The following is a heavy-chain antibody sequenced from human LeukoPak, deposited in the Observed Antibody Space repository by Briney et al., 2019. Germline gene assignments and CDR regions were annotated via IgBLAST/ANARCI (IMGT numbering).Heavy chain of an antibody. Sequence: GRSLRLSCAASGFTFSSYAMHWVRQAPGKGLEWVAVISYDGSNKYYADSVKGRFTISRDNSKNTLYLQMNSLRAEDTAVYYCARGEKYYDFWSGYYYELDYWGQGTLVTVSS. CDR3: ARGEKYYDFWSGYYYELDY. CDR2: ISYDGSNK. J-gene: IGHJ4*02. D-gene: IGHD3-3*01. CDR1: GFTFSSYA. V-gene: IGHV3-30-3*01.